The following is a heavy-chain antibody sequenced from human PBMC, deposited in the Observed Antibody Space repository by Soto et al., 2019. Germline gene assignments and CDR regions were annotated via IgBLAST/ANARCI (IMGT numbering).Heavy chain of an antibody. CDR2: ISGSGGST. V-gene: IGHV3-23*01. J-gene: IGHJ4*02. CDR1: GFTFSSYA. D-gene: IGHD6-13*01. Sequence: PGGSLRFSCAASGFTFSSYAMSWVRQAPGKGLEWVSAISGSGGSTYYADSVKGRFTISRDNSKNTLYLQMNSLRAEDTAVYYCAKDQARQQLVGTFDYWGQGTLVTVSS. CDR3: AKDQARQQLVGTFDY.